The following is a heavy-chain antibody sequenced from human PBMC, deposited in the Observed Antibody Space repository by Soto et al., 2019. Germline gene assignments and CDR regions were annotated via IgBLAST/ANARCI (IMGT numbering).Heavy chain of an antibody. J-gene: IGHJ4*02. D-gene: IGHD6-13*01. CDR3: ARVMAYEQQLVPLDY. CDR1: GYTFTSYS. Sequence: ASVKVSCNASGYTFTSYSMNWVRQAPGQGLEWMGWVNPHTGGTHYAQKFDGRVTMTRDTSTYTAYMELSGLKFDATATYFCARVMAYEQQLVPLDYWRQGTLVTVSA. CDR2: VNPHTGGT. V-gene: IGHV1-2*02.